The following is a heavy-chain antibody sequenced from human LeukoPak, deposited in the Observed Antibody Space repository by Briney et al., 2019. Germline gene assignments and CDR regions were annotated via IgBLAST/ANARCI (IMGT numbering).Heavy chain of an antibody. Sequence: SQTLSVTCTVSGGSVSSGSYYGSWIRQPAGKELEWIGRISTSGNTNYNPSLKSRVTISRDMSKNQFSLRLSSVTAADTAVYYCAGQVGYFDYWGQGTLVTVSS. D-gene: IGHD1-26*01. J-gene: IGHJ4*02. V-gene: IGHV4-61*02. CDR1: GGSVSSGSYY. CDR2: ISTSGNT. CDR3: AGQVGYFDY.